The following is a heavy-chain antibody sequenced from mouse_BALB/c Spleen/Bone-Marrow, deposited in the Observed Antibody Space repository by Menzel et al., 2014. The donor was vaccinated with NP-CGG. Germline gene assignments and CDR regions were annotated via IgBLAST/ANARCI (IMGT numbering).Heavy chain of an antibody. CDR1: GYAFTNYL. V-gene: IGHV1-54*03. CDR2: INPGSGGI. D-gene: IGHD2-3*01. Sequence: QVQLQQSGTDLVRPGTSVKVSCKASGYAFTNYLIEWIKQRPGQGLEWIGVINPGSGGINYNERFKGKATLTVDKSSSTAYMQLSSLTSDDSAVDFCARSIYDGYSEAMDYWGQGTSVTVSS. J-gene: IGHJ4*01. CDR3: ARSIYDGYSEAMDY.